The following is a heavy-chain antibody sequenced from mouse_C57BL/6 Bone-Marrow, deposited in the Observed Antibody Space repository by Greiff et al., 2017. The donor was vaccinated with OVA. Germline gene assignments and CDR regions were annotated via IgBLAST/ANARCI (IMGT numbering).Heavy chain of an antibody. CDR1: GYTFTSYW. J-gene: IGHJ2*01. V-gene: IGHV1-50*01. CDR3: AREGEARTFEY. Sequence: QVQLQQPGAELVKPGASVKLSCKASGYTFTSYWMQWVKQRPGQGLEWIGEIDPSDSYTNYNQKFKGKATLTVDTSSSTAYMQLSSLTSEDSAVYYCAREGEARTFEYRGEGATLTESS. CDR2: IDPSDSYT.